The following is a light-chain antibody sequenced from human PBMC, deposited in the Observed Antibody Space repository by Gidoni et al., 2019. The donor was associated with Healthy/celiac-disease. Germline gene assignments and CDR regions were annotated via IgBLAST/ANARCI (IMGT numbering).Light chain of an antibody. CDR3: SSYAGSNNYVV. Sequence: QSALTQPPSASGSPGQSVPISCTGTSRYVGVYNYVSWYQQHPGQAPKLMIYEVSKRPSGVPDRFSGSKSGNTASLTVSWLQAEDEADYYFSSYAGSNNYVVFGGGTKLTVL. V-gene: IGLV2-8*01. CDR1: SRYVGVYNY. CDR2: EVS. J-gene: IGLJ2*01.